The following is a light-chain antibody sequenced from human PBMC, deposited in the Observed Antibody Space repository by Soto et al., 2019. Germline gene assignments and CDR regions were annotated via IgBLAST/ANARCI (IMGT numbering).Light chain of an antibody. J-gene: IGKJ1*01. CDR1: QGIRSD. Sequence: DIQMTQSQSSLSASVGDRVTITCRASQGIRSDLAWYQHKPGKAPKRLIYAASTLHSGVPSRFGGSGSGTEFTLTISSLQPEDFADYYCLQYNKSSWTFGQGTKVDNK. CDR2: AAS. CDR3: LQYNKSSWT. V-gene: IGKV1-17*01.